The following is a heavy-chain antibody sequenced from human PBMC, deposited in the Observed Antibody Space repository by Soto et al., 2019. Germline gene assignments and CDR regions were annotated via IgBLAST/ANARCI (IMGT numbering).Heavy chain of an antibody. Sequence: QVQLQESGPGLVKPSGTLSLTCAVFGGSISNSNWWTWVRQPPGKGLDCIGEIFHSGSTNYNSSLMGGVTMSVDKANTQFSLKLGSVTAADTAVYFCAHRPIVRAGIWGQGTLGTVTS. CDR2: IFHSGST. CDR3: AHRPIVRAGI. V-gene: IGHV4-4*02. D-gene: IGHD1-26*01. J-gene: IGHJ4*02. CDR1: GGSISNSNW.